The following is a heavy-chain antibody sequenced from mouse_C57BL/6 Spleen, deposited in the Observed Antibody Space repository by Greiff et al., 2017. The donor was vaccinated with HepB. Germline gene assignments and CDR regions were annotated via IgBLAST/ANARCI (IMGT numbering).Heavy chain of an antibody. CDR1: GYTFTSYW. CDR3: ARRGYDYDGGFAY. V-gene: IGHV1-61*01. Sequence: QVHVKQPGAELVRPGSSVKLSCKASGYTFTSYWMDWVKQRPGQGLEWIGNIYPSDSETHYNQKFKDKATLTVDKSSSTAYMQLSSLTSEDSAVYYCARRGYDYDGGFAYWGQGTLVTVSA. CDR2: IYPSDSET. D-gene: IGHD2-4*01. J-gene: IGHJ3*01.